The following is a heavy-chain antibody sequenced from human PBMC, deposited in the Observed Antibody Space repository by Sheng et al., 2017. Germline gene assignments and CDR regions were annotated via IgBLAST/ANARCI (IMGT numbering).Heavy chain of an antibody. J-gene: IGHJ6*02. CDR2: IIPIFGTA. CDR3: ARANYDFWSGSRNYYGMDV. V-gene: IGHV1-69*01. Sequence: QVQLVQSGAEVKKPGSSVKVSCKASGGTFSSYAISWVRQAPGQGLEWMGGIIPIFGTANYAQKFQGRVTITADESTSTAYMELSSLRSEDTAVYYCARANYDFWSGSRNYYGMDVWGQGTTVTVSS. D-gene: IGHD3-3*01. CDR1: GGTFSSYA.